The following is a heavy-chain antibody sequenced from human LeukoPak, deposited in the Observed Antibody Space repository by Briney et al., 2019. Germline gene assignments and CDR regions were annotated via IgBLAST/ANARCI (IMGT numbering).Heavy chain of an antibody. V-gene: IGHV3-15*01. Sequence: GGFLRLSCRASGFTFSDACMSWVRQAPGKGLEWVAQIYSQSEGGTTGYAAPVKGRFTISRDDAENTLFLQMNSLKSEDTALYYCCTDYYDFWSGPHWGQGSLVTVSS. CDR2: IYSQSEGGTT. D-gene: IGHD3-3*01. J-gene: IGHJ4*02. CDR3: CTDYYDFWSGPH. CDR1: GFTFSDAC.